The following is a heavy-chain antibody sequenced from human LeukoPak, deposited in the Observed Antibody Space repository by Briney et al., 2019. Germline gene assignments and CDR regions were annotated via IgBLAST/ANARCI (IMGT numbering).Heavy chain of an antibody. CDR2: IYYSGST. J-gene: IGHJ6*02. CDR1: GGSISSSSYY. D-gene: IGHD3-9*01. Sequence: SETLSLTCTVSGGSISSSSYYWGWIRQPPGKGLEWIGSIYYSGSTYYNPSLKSRVTISVDTSKNQFSLKLSSVTAADTAVYYCARVKRGDYDILTGYPGRRPIYYYYYGMDVWGQGTTVTVSS. V-gene: IGHV4-39*07. CDR3: ARVKRGDYDILTGYPGRRPIYYYYYGMDV.